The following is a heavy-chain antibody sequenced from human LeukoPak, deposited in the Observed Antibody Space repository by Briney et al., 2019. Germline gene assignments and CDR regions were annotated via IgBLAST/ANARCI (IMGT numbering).Heavy chain of an antibody. V-gene: IGHV4-59*01. CDR1: GGSISSYY. Sequence: SETLSLTCTVSGGSISSYYWSWIRQPPGKGLEWIGYIYYSGSTNYNPSLKSRVTISVDTSKNQFSLKLSSVTAADTAVYYCARGLRYLWPWGQGTLVTVSS. J-gene: IGHJ4*02. CDR2: IYYSGST. CDR3: ARGLRYLWP. D-gene: IGHD3-9*01.